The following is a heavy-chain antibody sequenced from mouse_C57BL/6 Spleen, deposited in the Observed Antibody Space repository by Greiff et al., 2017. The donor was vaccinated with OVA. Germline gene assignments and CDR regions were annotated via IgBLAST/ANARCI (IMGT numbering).Heavy chain of an antibody. CDR3: ARYYGNYVDWFAY. J-gene: IGHJ3*01. CDR1: GFTFSDYG. D-gene: IGHD2-1*01. Sequence: EVKLMESGGGLVKPGGSLKLSCAASGFTFSDYGMHWVRQAPEKGLEWVAYISSGSSTIYYADTVKGRFTISRDNAKNTLFLQMTSLRSEDTAMYYCARYYGNYVDWFAYWGQGTLVTVSA. CDR2: ISSGSSTI. V-gene: IGHV5-17*01.